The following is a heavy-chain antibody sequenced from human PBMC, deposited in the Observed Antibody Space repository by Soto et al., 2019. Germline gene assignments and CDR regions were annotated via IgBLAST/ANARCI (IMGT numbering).Heavy chain of an antibody. V-gene: IGHV3-30*18. CDR1: GFTFSSYG. J-gene: IGHJ4*02. CDR3: AKVYGSSGTVDY. CDR2: ISYDGSNK. Sequence: GGSLRLSCAASGFTFSSYGMHWVRQAPGKGLEWVAVISYDGSNKYYADSVKGRFTISRDNSKNTLYLQMNSLRAEDTAVYYCAKVYGSSGTVDYWGQGTLVTVSS. D-gene: IGHD6-6*01.